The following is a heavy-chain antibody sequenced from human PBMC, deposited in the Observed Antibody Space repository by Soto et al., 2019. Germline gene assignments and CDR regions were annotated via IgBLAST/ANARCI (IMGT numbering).Heavy chain of an antibody. CDR1: GFTFSTYG. CDR3: AVYCSGGTCYSEAVDI. J-gene: IGHJ3*02. V-gene: IGHV3-30*03. D-gene: IGHD2-15*01. CDR2: ISYDGSNK. Sequence: QEQLVESGGGVVQPGRSLRLSCAASGFTFSTYGMHWVRQAPGKGLEWVAVISYDGSNKYYADSVKGRFTSSRDNSKSTLYLQMSSLRVEDTALYYCAVYCSGGTCYSEAVDIWGQGTMVTVSS.